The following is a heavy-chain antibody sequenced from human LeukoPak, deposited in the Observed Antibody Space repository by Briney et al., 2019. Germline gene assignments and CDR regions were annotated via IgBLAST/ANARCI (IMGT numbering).Heavy chain of an antibody. CDR3: AREYSSSSGRVFDC. CDR1: GCTFSSYW. J-gene: IGHJ4*02. Sequence: GGSLRLSCAASGCTFSSYWMHWVRQPPGKGLVWVSRISTDGSSTTYADSVKGRFTVSRDSAKNTLYLQMNSLRAEDTAVYYCAREYSSSSGRVFDCWGQGTLVTVSS. CDR2: ISTDGSST. D-gene: IGHD6-6*01. V-gene: IGHV3-74*01.